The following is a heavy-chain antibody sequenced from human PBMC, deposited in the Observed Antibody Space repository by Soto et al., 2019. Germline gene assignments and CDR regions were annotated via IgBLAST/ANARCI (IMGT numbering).Heavy chain of an antibody. D-gene: IGHD7-27*01. J-gene: IGHJ4*02. CDR2: IWYDGSNK. V-gene: IGHV3-33*01. CDR1: GFTFSSYG. Sequence: QVQLVESGGGVVQPGRSLRLSCAASGFTFSSYGMHWVRQAPGKGLEWVAVIWYDGSNKYYADSVKGRFTISRDNSKNTLYLQMNSLRAEDTAVYYCARDPKLGRMDYWGQGTLVTVSS. CDR3: ARDPKLGRMDY.